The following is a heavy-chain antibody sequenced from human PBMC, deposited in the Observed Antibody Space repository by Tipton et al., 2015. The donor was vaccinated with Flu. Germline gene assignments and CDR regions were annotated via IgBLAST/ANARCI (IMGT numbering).Heavy chain of an antibody. J-gene: IGHJ5*02. V-gene: IGHV4-34*01. CDR1: GGSFSGYY. CDR2: INHSGST. CDR3: ALGVWFDP. Sequence: TLSLTCAVYGGSFSGYYWSWIRQPPGKGLEWIGEINHSGSTNYNPSLKRRVTISVDTSKNQFSLKLSSVTAADTAVYYCALGVWFDPWGQGTLVTVSS.